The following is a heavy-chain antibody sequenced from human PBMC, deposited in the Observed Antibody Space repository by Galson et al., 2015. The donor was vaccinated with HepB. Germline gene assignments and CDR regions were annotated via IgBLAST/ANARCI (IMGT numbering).Heavy chain of an antibody. V-gene: IGHV3-30*18. J-gene: IGHJ4*02. CDR3: AKDVPYDSRY. Sequence: SLRLSCAASGFTFSTYGMHWVRQAPGKGLEWVAVISHDGSNTDYADSVKGRFTISRDNSKNTLYLQMNSLRTEAAAVYYCAKDVPYDSRYWGQGTLVTVSS. CDR2: ISHDGSNT. D-gene: IGHD3-22*01. CDR1: GFTFSTYG.